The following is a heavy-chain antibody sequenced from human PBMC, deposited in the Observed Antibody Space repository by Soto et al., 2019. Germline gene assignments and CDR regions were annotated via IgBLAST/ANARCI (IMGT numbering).Heavy chain of an antibody. V-gene: IGHV4-30-4*01. Sequence: SETLSLTCTVSGGSISSGDYYWSWIRQPPGKGLEWIGYIYYSGSTYYNPSLKSRVTISVDTSKNQFSLKLSSVTAADTAVYYCARETTVTLYYFDYWGQGTLVTVSS. CDR3: ARETTVTLYYFDY. CDR1: GGSISSGDYY. J-gene: IGHJ4*02. CDR2: IYYSGST. D-gene: IGHD4-17*01.